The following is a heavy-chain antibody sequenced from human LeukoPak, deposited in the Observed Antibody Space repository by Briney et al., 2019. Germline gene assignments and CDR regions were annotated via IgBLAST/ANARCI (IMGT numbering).Heavy chain of an antibody. CDR3: ARANRNVRGVMKLDY. J-gene: IGHJ4*02. D-gene: IGHD3-10*01. V-gene: IGHV4-34*01. Sequence: GSLRLSCAASGFTFSSYAMSWVRQPPGKGLEWIGEINHSGSTNYNPSLKSRVTISVDTSKNQFSLKLSSVTAADTAVYYCARANRNVRGVMKLDYWGQGTLVTVSS. CDR2: INHSGST. CDR1: GFTFSSYA.